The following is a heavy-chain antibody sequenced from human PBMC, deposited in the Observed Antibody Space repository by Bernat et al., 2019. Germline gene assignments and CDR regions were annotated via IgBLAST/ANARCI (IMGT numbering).Heavy chain of an antibody. CDR3: ASHRDQDFGEVYYFDY. CDR1: GGSISSGDYY. CDR2: IYYSGST. V-gene: IGHV4-30-4*01. J-gene: IGHJ4*02. D-gene: IGHD4-17*01. Sequence: QVQLQESGPGLVKPSQTLSLTCTVSGGSISSGDYYWSWIRQPPGKGLEWIGYIYYSGSTYYNPSLKSRVTISVDTSKNQFSLKLSSVTAADTAVYYCASHRDQDFGEVYYFDYWGQGTLVTVSS.